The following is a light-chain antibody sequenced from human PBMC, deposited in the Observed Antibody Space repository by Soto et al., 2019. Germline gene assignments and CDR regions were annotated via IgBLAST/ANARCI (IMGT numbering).Light chain of an antibody. Sequence: DIQMTQSPSSLSASVGDRVTITCRASQSISSSLNWYQHKPGKAPNLLIYAASSLQSGVPSRFGGSGSGTDFTLTISSLQPEDFATYYCHQSYTIPVTFGQGTKVEIK. CDR3: HQSYTIPVT. J-gene: IGKJ1*01. CDR2: AAS. CDR1: QSISSS. V-gene: IGKV1-39*01.